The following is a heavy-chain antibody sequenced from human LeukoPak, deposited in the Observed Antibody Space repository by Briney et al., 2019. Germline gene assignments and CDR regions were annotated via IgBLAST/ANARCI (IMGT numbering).Heavy chain of an antibody. D-gene: IGHD3-10*01. V-gene: IGHV3-21*06. CDR3: ARDLISLWDTSGQDAFDL. Sequence: PGGSLRLSCAASGFTFSNYSMNWVRQGPGKGLEWVSYISSSRSYIHYADSVKGRFTISRDNAKNSLFLQMNSLRAEDTAVYYCARDLISLWDTSGQDAFDLWGQGTTVTVSS. J-gene: IGHJ3*01. CDR1: GFTFSNYS. CDR2: ISSSRSYI.